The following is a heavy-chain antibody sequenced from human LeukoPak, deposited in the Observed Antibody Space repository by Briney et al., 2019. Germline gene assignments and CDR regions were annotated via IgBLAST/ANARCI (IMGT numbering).Heavy chain of an antibody. CDR1: GFTFSSYW. V-gene: IGHV3-7*01. CDR3: ARVHSGRYDN. Sequence: GGSLRLYCAASGFTFSSYWMSGVRQAPGKGREWVANIKQDGSEKYYVHSVKGRFTISRDNGKNSLYLQMNSLRAEDTAVYYCARVHSGRYDNWGQGTLVTVSS. D-gene: IGHD1-26*01. J-gene: IGHJ4*02. CDR2: IKQDGSEK.